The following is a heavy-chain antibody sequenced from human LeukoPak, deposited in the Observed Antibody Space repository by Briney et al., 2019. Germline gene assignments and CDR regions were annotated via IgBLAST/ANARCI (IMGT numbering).Heavy chain of an antibody. V-gene: IGHV3-30*02. J-gene: IGHJ5*02. Sequence: TGGSLRLSCAASGFTFSSYGMHWVRQAPGKGLEWVAFIRYDGSNKYYADSVKGRFTISRDNSKNTLYLQMNSLRAEDTAVYYCAKAYGSGSYYNTNWFDPWGQGTLVTVSS. CDR3: AKAYGSGSYYNTNWFDP. CDR2: IRYDGSNK. CDR1: GFTFSSYG. D-gene: IGHD3-10*01.